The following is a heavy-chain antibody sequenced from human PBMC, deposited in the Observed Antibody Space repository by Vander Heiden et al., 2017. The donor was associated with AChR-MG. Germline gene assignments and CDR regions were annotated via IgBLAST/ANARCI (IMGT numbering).Heavy chain of an antibody. Sequence: VPLPESGPGLVTPSTPLSLTCAVSGGSISSSNGWSWVRQPPGKGLEWIGEIDHSGSTNYNPSLKSRVTISVDKSKNQFALKLSSVTAADTAVYYCAREGGSRSAFDIWGQGTMVTVSS. V-gene: IGHV4-4*02. CDR3: AREGGSRSAFDI. CDR2: IDHSGST. J-gene: IGHJ3*02. D-gene: IGHD2-2*01. CDR1: GGSISSSNG.